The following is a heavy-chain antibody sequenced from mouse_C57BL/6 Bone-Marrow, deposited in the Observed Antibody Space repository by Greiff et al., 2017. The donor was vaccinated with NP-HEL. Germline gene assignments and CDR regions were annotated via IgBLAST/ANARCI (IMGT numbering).Heavy chain of an antibody. V-gene: IGHV5-15*01. J-gene: IGHJ4*01. Sequence: EVHLVESGGGLVQPGGSLTLTCAASGFTFSDYGMAWVRQAPRKGPEWVAFISNLAYSIYYADTVTGRFPISSENAKNTLYREMSRLRNEDTAMYYCARGGYYYGSSKKRGPMDYWGQGTSVTVSS. CDR3: ARGGYYYGSSKKRGPMDY. CDR1: GFTFSDYG. D-gene: IGHD1-1*01. CDR2: ISNLAYSI.